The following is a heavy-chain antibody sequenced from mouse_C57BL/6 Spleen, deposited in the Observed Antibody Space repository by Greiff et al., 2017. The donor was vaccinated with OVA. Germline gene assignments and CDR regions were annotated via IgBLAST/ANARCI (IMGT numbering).Heavy chain of an antibody. CDR2: IWSGGST. Sequence: VQLQQSGPGLVQPSQSLSITCTVSGFSFTSYGVHWVRQSPGKGLEWLGVIWSGGSTDYNAAFMSRLSITKDNSKSQVFFKMNSLQADDTAIYYCAKSITTVVAKDGYFDVWGTGTTVTVSS. CDR1: GFSFTSYG. CDR3: AKSITTVVAKDGYFDV. D-gene: IGHD1-1*01. V-gene: IGHV2-5*01. J-gene: IGHJ1*03.